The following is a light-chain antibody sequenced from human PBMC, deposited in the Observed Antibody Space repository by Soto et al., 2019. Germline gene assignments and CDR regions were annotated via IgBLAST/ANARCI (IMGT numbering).Light chain of an antibody. Sequence: QAVVTQPPSASGTPGQRVTISCSGSSSNIGSNYVYWYQQLPGTVPQLLIYRNNERPSGVPDRFSGSKSGTSASLAISGLXXXXEXDXXXXXWDDSLSGVVXXXGXKLTVL. CDR2: RNN. CDR3: XXWDDSLSGVV. J-gene: IGLJ2*01. CDR1: SSNIGSNY. V-gene: IGLV1-47*01.